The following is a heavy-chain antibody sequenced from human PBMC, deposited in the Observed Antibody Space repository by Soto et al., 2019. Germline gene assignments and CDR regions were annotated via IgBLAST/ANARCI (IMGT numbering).Heavy chain of an antibody. CDR2: INHSGST. Sequence: SETLSLTCAVYGGSFSGYYWSWIRQPPGKGLEWIGEINHSGSTNYNPSLKSRVTISVDTSKNQFSLKLSSVTAADTAVYYCARYIAVAPNWFDPWGQGTLVTVSS. D-gene: IGHD6-19*01. CDR1: GGSFSGYY. J-gene: IGHJ5*02. V-gene: IGHV4-34*01. CDR3: ARYIAVAPNWFDP.